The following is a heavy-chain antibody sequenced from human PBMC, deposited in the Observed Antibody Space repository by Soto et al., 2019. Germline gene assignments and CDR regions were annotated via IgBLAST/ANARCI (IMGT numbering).Heavy chain of an antibody. D-gene: IGHD2-2*02. CDR1: GYSFSNYW. V-gene: IGHV5-51*01. CDR2: IYPAASDA. CDR3: ARLPCLSTSCYTGSRHFFDY. J-gene: IGHJ4*02. Sequence: PGESLKISFKGSGYSFSNYWIAWLRQMPGKGLEWMGIIYPAASDARYSPSFQGQVTISVDNSISTAYRQWSSLKASDTAMYYCARLPCLSTSCYTGSRHFFDYWGQGALVTVSS.